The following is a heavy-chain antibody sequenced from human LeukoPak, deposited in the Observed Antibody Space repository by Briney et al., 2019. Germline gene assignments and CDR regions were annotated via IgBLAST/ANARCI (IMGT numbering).Heavy chain of an antibody. CDR1: GDSISTSNSY. CDR3: ARDPVVVPAANDAFDI. J-gene: IGHJ3*02. V-gene: IGHV4-39*07. D-gene: IGHD2-2*01. CDR2: INHSGST. Sequence: PSETLSLTCTVSGDSISTSNSYWGWIRQPPGKGLEWIGEINHSGSTNYNPSLKSRVTISVDTSKNQFSLKLSSVTAADTAVYYCARDPVVVPAANDAFDIWGQGTMVTVSS.